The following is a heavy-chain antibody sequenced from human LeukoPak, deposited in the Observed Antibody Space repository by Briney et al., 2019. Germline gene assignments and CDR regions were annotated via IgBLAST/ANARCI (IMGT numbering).Heavy chain of an antibody. D-gene: IGHD3-10*01. CDR3: ARALSHYYGSGSYLGTDY. J-gene: IGHJ4*02. V-gene: IGHV1-2*02. CDR1: GYTFTGYY. CDR2: INPNSGGT. Sequence: ASVKVSCKSSGYTFTGYYMHWVRPAPGQGLEWMGWINPNSGGTNYAQKFQGRVTMTRDTSISTAYMELSRLKSDDTAVYYCARALSHYYGSGSYLGTDYWGQGTLVTVSS.